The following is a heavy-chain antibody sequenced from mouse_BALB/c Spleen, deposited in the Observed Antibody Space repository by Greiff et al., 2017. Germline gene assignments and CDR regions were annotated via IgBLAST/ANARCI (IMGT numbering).Heavy chain of an antibody. CDR2: INPGSGGT. CDR3: ARSDYGSSYY. J-gene: IGHJ2*01. D-gene: IGHD1-1*01. CDR1: GYAFTNYL. V-gene: IGHV1-54*03. Sequence: QVQLQQSGAELVRPGTSVKVSCTASGYAFTNYLMEWVKQRPGQGLEWIGVINPGSGGTNYNEKFKGKATLTADKSSSTAYMQLSSLTSDDSAVYCCARSDYGSSYYWGQGTTLTVSS.